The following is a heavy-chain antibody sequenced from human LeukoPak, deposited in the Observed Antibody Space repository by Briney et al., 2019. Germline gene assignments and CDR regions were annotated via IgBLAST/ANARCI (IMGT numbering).Heavy chain of an antibody. V-gene: IGHV3-74*01. CDR2: INSDGSST. Sequence: SGGSLRLSCAASGFTFSSYWMHWVRQAPGKGLVWVSRINSDGSSTSYADSVKGRFTSFSNNAKNTLYLQMNSLRAEDTAVYYCARDWANDYGENYFDYWGQGTLVTVSS. CDR3: ARDWANDYGENYFDY. D-gene: IGHD4-17*01. CDR1: GFTFSSYW. J-gene: IGHJ4*02.